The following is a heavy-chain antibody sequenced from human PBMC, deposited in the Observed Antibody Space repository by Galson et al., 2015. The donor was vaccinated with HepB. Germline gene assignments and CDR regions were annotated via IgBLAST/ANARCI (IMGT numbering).Heavy chain of an antibody. CDR1: GFTFSSYA. CDR3: ARDADSGSYAIDY. Sequence: SLRLSCAASGFTFSSYAMHWVHQAPGKGLEWVAVISYDGSNKYYADSVKGRFTISRDNSKNTLYLQMNSLRAEDTAVYYCARDADSGSYAIDYWGQGTLVTVSS. D-gene: IGHD1-26*01. J-gene: IGHJ4*02. CDR2: ISYDGSNK. V-gene: IGHV3-30-3*01.